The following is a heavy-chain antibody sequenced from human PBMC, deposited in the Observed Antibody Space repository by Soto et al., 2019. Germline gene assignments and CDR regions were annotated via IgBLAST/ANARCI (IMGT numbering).Heavy chain of an antibody. CDR3: ASHPRDSSGYWYYFDY. Sequence: GSLRLCCAALGVTCSALWVRWVRQNPGKGLVWVSHIKGDESAIYYADSVKGRFTISRDNAKNSLYLQMNSLRAEDTAVYYRASHPRDSSGYWYYFDYWGQGTLVTVSS. V-gene: IGHV3-11*04. CDR1: GVTCSALW. J-gene: IGHJ4*02. CDR2: IKGDESAI. D-gene: IGHD3-22*01.